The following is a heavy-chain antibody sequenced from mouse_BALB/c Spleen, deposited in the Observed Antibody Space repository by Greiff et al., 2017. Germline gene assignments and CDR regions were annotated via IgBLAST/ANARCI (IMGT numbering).Heavy chain of an antibody. CDR2: ISYSGST. Sequence: EVKLQESGPGLVKPSQSLSLTCTVTGYSITSDYAWNWIRQFPGNKLEWMGYISYSGSTSYNPSLKSRISITRDTSKNQFFLQLNSVTTEDTATYYCAREDYGSSYDRYFDVWGAGTTVTVSS. V-gene: IGHV3-2*02. CDR1: GYSITSDYA. CDR3: AREDYGSSYDRYFDV. J-gene: IGHJ1*01. D-gene: IGHD1-1*01.